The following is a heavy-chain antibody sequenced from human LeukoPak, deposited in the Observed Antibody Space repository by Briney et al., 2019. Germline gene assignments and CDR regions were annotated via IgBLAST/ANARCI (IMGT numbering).Heavy chain of an antibody. CDR2: INPNSGGT. CDR1: GYTFTGYY. D-gene: IGHD3-9*01. J-gene: IGHJ5*02. CDR3: AREGIGDILTGYYRPNWFDP. V-gene: IGHV1-2*02. Sequence: ASVKVSCKASGYTFTGYYMHWVRQAPGQGLEWMGWINPNSGGTNYAQKFQGRVTMTRDTSISTAYMELSRLRSDDTAVYYCAREGIGDILTGYYRPNWFDPWGQGTLVTVSS.